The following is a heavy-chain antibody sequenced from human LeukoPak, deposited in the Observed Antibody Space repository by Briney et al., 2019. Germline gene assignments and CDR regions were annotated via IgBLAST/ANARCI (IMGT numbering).Heavy chain of an antibody. Sequence: SETLSLTCGVSGCSISTTNWWTWVRPAPGEGLEWIGEVHLSGRTHYKPSLESRVTMSVDLTENHISLRLTSVTAADTAVYYCAREGGPYRPLDYSGQGTLVTVSS. V-gene: IGHV4-4*02. J-gene: IGHJ4*02. CDR1: GCSISTTNW. CDR2: VHLSGRT. CDR3: AREGGPYRPLDY.